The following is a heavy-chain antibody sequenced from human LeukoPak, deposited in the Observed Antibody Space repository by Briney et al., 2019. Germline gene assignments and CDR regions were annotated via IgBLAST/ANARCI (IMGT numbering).Heavy chain of an antibody. Sequence: SETLSLTCTVSGYSISSGHLWSWIRQPPGKGLEWIGSIYGSGTTYYDPPLRSRVSISADTYKNHFSLELSSVTAADTAVYYCASVGGGSPYWGQGTLVTVSS. CDR2: IYGSGTT. D-gene: IGHD3-16*01. CDR3: ASVGGGSPY. CDR1: GYSISSGHL. J-gene: IGHJ4*02. V-gene: IGHV4-38-2*02.